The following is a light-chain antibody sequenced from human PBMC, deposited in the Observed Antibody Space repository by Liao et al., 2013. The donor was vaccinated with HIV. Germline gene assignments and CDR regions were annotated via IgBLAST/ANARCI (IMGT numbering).Light chain of an antibody. CDR1: KLGDKY. CDR2: QDN. CDR3: QSADSSGTWV. Sequence: SYELTQPPSVSVSPGQTASITCSGDKLGDKYACWYQQKPGQSPVLVIYQDNKRPSGIPERFSGSSSGTTVTLTISGVQAEDEADYYCQSADSSGTWVFGGGTSLTVL. V-gene: IGLV3-25*03. J-gene: IGLJ3*02.